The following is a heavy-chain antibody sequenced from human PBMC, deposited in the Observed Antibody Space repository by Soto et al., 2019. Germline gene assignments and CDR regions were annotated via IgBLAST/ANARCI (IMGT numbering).Heavy chain of an antibody. CDR3: ARTPDH. J-gene: IGHJ4*02. V-gene: IGHV4-31*03. CDR2: IYYSGST. CDR1: GGSISSVGYY. D-gene: IGHD2-15*01. Sequence: QVQLQESSPGLLKHSQTLSPTCTVSGGSISSVGYYSSWIRQQPGKGMEWIGYIYYSGSTYDNPSLKSRVTISVDTSTHQFSLKRRSVTAADTAVYYCARTPDHWGQGNLGTVSS.